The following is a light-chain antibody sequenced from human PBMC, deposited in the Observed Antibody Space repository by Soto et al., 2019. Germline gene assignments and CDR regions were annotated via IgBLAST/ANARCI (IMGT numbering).Light chain of an antibody. V-gene: IGKV3-15*01. J-gene: IGKJ2*01. CDR2: GAS. Sequence: EIVMTQSPATLSVSPGERAPLSCRASQSLSSDVAWYQQKPGQAPRLLIYGASTTATGIAARFSGSGSGTEFTLTISSLQSEDFAVYNCQQYNKWPRTFGQGTKVDFK. CDR3: QQYNKWPRT. CDR1: QSLSSD.